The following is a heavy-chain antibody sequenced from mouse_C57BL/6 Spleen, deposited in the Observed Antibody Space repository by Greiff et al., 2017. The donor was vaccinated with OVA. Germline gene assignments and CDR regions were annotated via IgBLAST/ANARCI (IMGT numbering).Heavy chain of an antibody. CDR2: IRLKSDNYAT. J-gene: IGHJ2*01. D-gene: IGHD1-1*01. Sequence: VQLKESGGGLVQPGGSMKLSCVASGFTFSNYWMNWVRQSPEKGLEWVAQIRLKSDNYATHYAESVKGRFTISRDDSKSSVYLQMNNLRAEDTGIYCCTGVITTVVHFDYWGQGTTLTVSS. CDR3: TGVITTVVHFDY. V-gene: IGHV6-3*01. CDR1: GFTFSNYW.